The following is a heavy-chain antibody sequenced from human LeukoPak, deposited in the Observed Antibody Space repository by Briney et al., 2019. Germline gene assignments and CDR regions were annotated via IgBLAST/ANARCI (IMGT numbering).Heavy chain of an antibody. Sequence: SGTLSLTCAVSGGSISSSNWWNWVRQPPGKGLEWIREIYHSGSTSYNPSLKSRVTISVDKSKNQFSLKLSSVTAADTAVYYCARHLWFGPDPNYGMDVWGQGTTVTVSS. D-gene: IGHD3-10*01. CDR3: ARHLWFGPDPNYGMDV. CDR2: IYHSGST. V-gene: IGHV4-4*02. CDR1: GGSISSSNW. J-gene: IGHJ6*02.